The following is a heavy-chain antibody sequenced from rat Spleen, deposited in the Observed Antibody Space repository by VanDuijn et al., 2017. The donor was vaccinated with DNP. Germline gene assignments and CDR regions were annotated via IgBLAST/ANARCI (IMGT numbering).Heavy chain of an antibody. CDR1: GFTFSNYY. Sequence: EVQLVESGGGLVQPGRSLKLSCAASGFTFSNYYMAWVRQAPKKGLEWVATISTSGSRTYYPDSVKGRFTISRDNAKSSLYLQMNSLKSEDTATYYCARHWDYGYNLYWYFDFWGPGTMVTVSS. D-gene: IGHD1-9*01. CDR3: ARHWDYGYNLYWYFDF. CDR2: ISTSGSRT. V-gene: IGHV5-25*01. J-gene: IGHJ1*01.